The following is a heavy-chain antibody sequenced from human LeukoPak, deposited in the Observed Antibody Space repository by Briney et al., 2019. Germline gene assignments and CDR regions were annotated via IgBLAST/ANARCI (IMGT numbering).Heavy chain of an antibody. CDR3: ARHERVAGFDY. CDR2: ISNSGTTI. CDR1: RFTFSDFY. Sequence: GGSLRLSCAASRFTFSDFYMSWIRQAPGKGREWISYISNSGTTIYYADSVKGRFTISRDNDKNSLYLQMKNLRAEDTAVYYCARHERVAGFDYWGLGTLVTVSS. J-gene: IGHJ4*02. V-gene: IGHV3-11*04. D-gene: IGHD6-19*01.